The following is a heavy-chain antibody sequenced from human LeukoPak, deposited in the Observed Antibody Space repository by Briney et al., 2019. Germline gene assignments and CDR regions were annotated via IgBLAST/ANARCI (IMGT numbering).Heavy chain of an antibody. CDR1: GFTDSSNY. J-gene: IGHJ4*02. V-gene: IGHV3-66*01. CDR3: ASLVVNDY. D-gene: IGHD6-6*01. Sequence: PGGSLRLPCAASGFTDSSNYMSWVRQAPGKGLEWVSVIYSGGSTYYADSVKGRFTISRDNSKNTLYLQMNSLRAEDTAVYYCASLVVNDYWGQGTLVTVSS. CDR2: IYSGGST.